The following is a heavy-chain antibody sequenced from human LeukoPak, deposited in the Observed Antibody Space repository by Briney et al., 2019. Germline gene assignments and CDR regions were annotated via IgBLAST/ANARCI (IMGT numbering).Heavy chain of an antibody. D-gene: IGHD3-9*01. CDR2: ISGSGGST. V-gene: IGHV3-23*01. Sequence: GGSLRLPCAASGFPFSSYAMSWVRQAPGRGREWVSAISGSGGSTYYADSVKGRFTISRDNSKNTLYLQMNSLRAEDTAVYYCAKSVNYDILTGPFDYRGQGTLVTVSS. CDR1: GFPFSSYA. J-gene: IGHJ4*02. CDR3: AKSVNYDILTGPFDY.